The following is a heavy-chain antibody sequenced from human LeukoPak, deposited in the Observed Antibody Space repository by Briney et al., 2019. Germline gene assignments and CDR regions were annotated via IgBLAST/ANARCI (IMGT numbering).Heavy chain of an antibody. CDR2: INPSGGST. CDR3: ARDKLTATMVRGVMYY. CDR1: GYTFTSYY. J-gene: IGHJ4*02. V-gene: IGHV1-46*01. Sequence: ASVKVSCKASGYTFTSYYMHWVRQAPGQGLEWMGIINPSGGSTSYAQKFQGRVTMTRDMSTSTVYMELSSLRSEDTAVYYCARDKLTATMVRGVMYYWGQGTLVTVSS. D-gene: IGHD3-10*01.